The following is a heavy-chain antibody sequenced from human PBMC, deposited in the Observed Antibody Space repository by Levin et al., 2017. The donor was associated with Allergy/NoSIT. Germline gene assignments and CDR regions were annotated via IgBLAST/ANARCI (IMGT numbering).Heavy chain of an antibody. CDR1: GFTFSSYI. V-gene: IGHV3-23*01. CDR3: ANLGEISVIRGRGFGN. D-gene: IGHD2/OR15-2a*01. CDR2: ISGSGGST. Sequence: GGSLRLSCAASGFTFSSYIMSWVRQAPGKGLEWVSAISGSGGSTYYADSVKGRFTISRDNSKNTLYLQVNSLRAEDTAVYYCANLGEISVIRGRGFGNWGQGTLVTVSS. J-gene: IGHJ4*02.